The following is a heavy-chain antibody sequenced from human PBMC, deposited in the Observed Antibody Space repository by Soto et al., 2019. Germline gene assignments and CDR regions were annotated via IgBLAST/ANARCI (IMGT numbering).Heavy chain of an antibody. D-gene: IGHD2-15*01. J-gene: IGHJ6*02. V-gene: IGHV1-69*01. Sequence: QVQLVQSGAEVKKPGSSVKVSCKASGGTSSSYAISWVRQAPGQGLEWMGGIIPIFGTANYAQKFQGRVTITADESTSTAYMELSSLRSEDTAVYYCASVAPPDYYYYYGMDVWGQGTTVTVSS. CDR2: IIPIFGTA. CDR3: ASVAPPDYYYYYGMDV. CDR1: GGTSSSYA.